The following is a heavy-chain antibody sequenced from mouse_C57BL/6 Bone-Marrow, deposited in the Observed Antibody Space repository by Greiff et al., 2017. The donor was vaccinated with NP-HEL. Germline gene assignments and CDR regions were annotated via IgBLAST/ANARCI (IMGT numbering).Heavy chain of an antibody. Sequence: QVQLQQPGAELVRPGTSVKLSCKASGYTFTSYWMHWVKQRPGQGLEWIGVIDPSDSYTNYNQKFKGKSTLTVDKSSSTAYMQLSSLTSEDSAVYYCARGDYSNPYWYFDVWGTGTTVTVSS. V-gene: IGHV1-59*01. CDR2: IDPSDSYT. J-gene: IGHJ1*03. CDR3: ARGDYSNPYWYFDV. CDR1: GYTFTSYW. D-gene: IGHD2-5*01.